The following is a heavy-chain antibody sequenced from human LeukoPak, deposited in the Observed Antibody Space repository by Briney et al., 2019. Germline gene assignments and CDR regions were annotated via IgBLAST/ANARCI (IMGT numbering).Heavy chain of an antibody. CDR3: ARVSSGYYYFDY. CDR2: IYTSGST. V-gene: IGHV4-4*09. J-gene: IGHJ4*02. Sequence: SETLSLTCTVSGGSINSDYWSWIRQPPGKGLEWIGHIYTSGSTNYNPSLMSRVTISVDTSKNQFSLKPSSVTAADTAVYYCARVSSGYYYFDYWGQGTLVTVSS. D-gene: IGHD3-22*01. CDR1: GGSINSDY.